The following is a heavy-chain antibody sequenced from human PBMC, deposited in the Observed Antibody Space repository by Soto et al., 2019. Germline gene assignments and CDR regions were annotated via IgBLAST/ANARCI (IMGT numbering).Heavy chain of an antibody. J-gene: IGHJ6*02. CDR2: IYYSGST. CDR1: GGSISSGDYY. Sequence: SETLSLTCTVSGGSISSGDYYWSWIRQPPGKGLEWIGYIYYSGSTYYNPSLKSRVTISVDTSKNQFSLKLSSVTAADTAVYYCARALNWGLYYYYYGMDVWGQGTTVTVSS. D-gene: IGHD7-27*01. CDR3: ARALNWGLYYYYYGMDV. V-gene: IGHV4-30-4*01.